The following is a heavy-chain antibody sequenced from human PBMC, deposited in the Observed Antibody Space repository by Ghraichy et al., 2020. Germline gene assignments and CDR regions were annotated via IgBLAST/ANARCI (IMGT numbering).Heavy chain of an antibody. V-gene: IGHV1-8*01. CDR3: ARGRGAAAGLGY. CDR1: GYTFTRYD. CDR2: MNPNSGNT. D-gene: IGHD6-13*01. J-gene: IGHJ4*02. Sequence: ASVKVSCKASGYTFTRYDINWVRQATGQGLEWMGWMNPNSGNTGYAQKFQGRVTMTRNTSISTAYMELSSLRSEDTAVYYCARGRGAAAGLGYWGQGTLVTVSS.